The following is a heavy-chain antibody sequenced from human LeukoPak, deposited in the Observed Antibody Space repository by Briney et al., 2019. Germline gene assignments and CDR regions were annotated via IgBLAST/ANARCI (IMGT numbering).Heavy chain of an antibody. CDR1: GFTFSDPY. V-gene: IGHV3-11*05. Sequence: NPGGSLRLSCEASGFTFSDPYMSWIRQAPGKGLECLSYISGSSTDINYADSVRGRFTISRDNAKNSLYLQMNSLRAEDTALYYCARVVGGAGYYYYYMDVWGEGTTVTVSS. CDR3: ARVVGGAGYYYYYMDV. CDR2: ISGSSTDI. D-gene: IGHD3-10*01. J-gene: IGHJ6*03.